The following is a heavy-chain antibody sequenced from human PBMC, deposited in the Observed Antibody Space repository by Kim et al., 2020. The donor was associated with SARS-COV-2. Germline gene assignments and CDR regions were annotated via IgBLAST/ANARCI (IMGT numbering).Heavy chain of an antibody. CDR3: AREVGSSGWYKYDY. V-gene: IGHV3-30-3*01. Sequence: GGSLRLSCAASGFTFSSYAMHWVRQAPGKGLEWVAVISYDGSNKYYADSVKGRFTISRDNSKNTLYLQMNSLRAEDTAVYYCAREVGSSGWYKYDYWGQGTLVTVSS. J-gene: IGHJ4*02. CDR2: ISYDGSNK. CDR1: GFTFSSYA. D-gene: IGHD6-19*01.